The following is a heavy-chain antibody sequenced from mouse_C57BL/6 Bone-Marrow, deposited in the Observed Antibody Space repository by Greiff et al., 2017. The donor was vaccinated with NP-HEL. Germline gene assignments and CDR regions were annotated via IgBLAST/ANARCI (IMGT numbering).Heavy chain of an antibody. V-gene: IGHV1-54*01. J-gene: IGHJ1*03. CDR2: INPGSGGT. CDR3: ARGGIYYGLYWYFDV. CDR1: GYAFTNYL. D-gene: IGHD1-2*01. Sequence: VQLQQSGAELVRPGTSVKVSCKASGYAFTNYLIEWVKQRPGPGLEWIGVINPGSGGTNYNEKFKGKATLTADKSSSTAYMQLSSLTSEDSAVYFCARGGIYYGLYWYFDVWGTGTTVTVSS.